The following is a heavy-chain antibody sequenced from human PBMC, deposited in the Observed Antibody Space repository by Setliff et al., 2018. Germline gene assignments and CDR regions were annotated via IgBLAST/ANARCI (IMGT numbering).Heavy chain of an antibody. V-gene: IGHV1-69*06. D-gene: IGHD3-16*01. Sequence: SVKVSCKASGDTFSTYALTWVRQAPGQGLEWMGGIIPLLEAAKYAQKFQGRVTITADKSTSTGYMELSSLRSEDTAVYYCRLWSHDYHNDYWGQGTLVTVSS. J-gene: IGHJ4*02. CDR2: IIPLLEAA. CDR3: RLWSHDYHNDY. CDR1: GDTFSTYA.